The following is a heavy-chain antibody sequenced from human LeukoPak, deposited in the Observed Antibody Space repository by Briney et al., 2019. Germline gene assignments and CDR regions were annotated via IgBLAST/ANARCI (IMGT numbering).Heavy chain of an antibody. V-gene: IGHV3-30*02. CDR2: IQNDGSDK. CDR3: AREGGRAAPGRFDY. CDR1: GINFRSSG. Sequence: GGSLRLSCAASGINFRSSGMHWVRQAPGKGLEWVTFIQNDGSDKSYAASVQGRFTISRDNSKNTVYLHMNSLRADDTALYYCAREGGRAAPGRFDYWGQGTLVTVSS. D-gene: IGHD6-13*01. J-gene: IGHJ4*02.